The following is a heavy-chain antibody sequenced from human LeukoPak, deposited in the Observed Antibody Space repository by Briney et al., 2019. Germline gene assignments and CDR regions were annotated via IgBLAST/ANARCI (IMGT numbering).Heavy chain of an antibody. CDR2: IKQDGSEK. D-gene: IGHD1-14*01. J-gene: IGHJ3*02. Sequence: GSLRLSCAASGFTFSSYWMSWVRQAPGKGLEWVANIKQDGSEKYYVDSVKGRFTISRDNAKNSLYLQMNSLRAVDAAVYYCASGTRGAFDIWGQGTMVTVSS. V-gene: IGHV3-7*01. CDR1: GFTFSSYW. CDR3: ASGTRGAFDI.